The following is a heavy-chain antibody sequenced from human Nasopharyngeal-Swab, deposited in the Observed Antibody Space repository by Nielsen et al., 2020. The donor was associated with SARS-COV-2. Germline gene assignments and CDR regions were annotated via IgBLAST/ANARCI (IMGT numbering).Heavy chain of an antibody. Sequence: ASVKVSCKASGYTFTSYGISWVRQAPGQGLEWMGWISAYNGNINYAQKLQGRVTMTTDTSTGTAYMELRSLRSDDTAVYYCARIGYCSGGSCYDVVLPLFYGMDVWGQGTTVTVSS. CDR3: ARIGYCSGGSCYDVVLPLFYGMDV. J-gene: IGHJ6*02. CDR2: ISAYNGNI. D-gene: IGHD2-15*01. CDR1: GYTFTSYG. V-gene: IGHV1-18*04.